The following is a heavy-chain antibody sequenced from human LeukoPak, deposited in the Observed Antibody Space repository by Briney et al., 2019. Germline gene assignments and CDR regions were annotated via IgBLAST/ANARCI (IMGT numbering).Heavy chain of an antibody. D-gene: IGHD3-9*01. CDR2: IYYSGST. V-gene: IGHV4-59*01. CDR1: GGSISSYY. J-gene: IGHJ5*02. Sequence: SETLSLTCTVSGGSISSYYWSWIRQPPGKGLEWIGYIYYSGSTNYNPSLKSRVTISVDTSKNQFSLKLSSVTAADTTVYYCAREGLRGRRYHAILNGPDRLNPWGQGTLVTVSS. CDR3: AREGLRGRRYHAILNGPDRLNP.